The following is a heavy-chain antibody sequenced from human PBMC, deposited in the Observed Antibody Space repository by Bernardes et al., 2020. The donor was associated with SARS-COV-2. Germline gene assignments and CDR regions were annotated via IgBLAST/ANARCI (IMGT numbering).Heavy chain of an antibody. V-gene: IGHV1-2*04. Sequence: ASVKVSCKASGYTFTGYYMHWVRQAPGQGLEWMGWINPNSGGTNYAQKFQGWVTMTRDTSISTAYMELSRLRSDDTAVYYCARAERNYYDSSGYPARVFYYWGQGTLVTVSS. CDR2: INPNSGGT. CDR3: ARAERNYYDSSGYPARVFYY. CDR1: GYTFTGYY. D-gene: IGHD3-22*01. J-gene: IGHJ4*02.